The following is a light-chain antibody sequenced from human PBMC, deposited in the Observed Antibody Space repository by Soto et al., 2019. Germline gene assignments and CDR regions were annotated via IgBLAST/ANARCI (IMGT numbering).Light chain of an antibody. CDR1: SSDVGGYNY. V-gene: IGLV2-14*01. J-gene: IGLJ1*01. CDR2: EVN. CDR3: TSYRTSSTLDV. Sequence: QSVLAQPASVSGSPGQSITISCTGTSSDVGGYNYVSWYQQYPGKAPKLIIYEVNKRPSGVSNRLSGSKSGNTASLTISGLQADDESDYYCTSYRTSSTLDVFGTGTKVTVL.